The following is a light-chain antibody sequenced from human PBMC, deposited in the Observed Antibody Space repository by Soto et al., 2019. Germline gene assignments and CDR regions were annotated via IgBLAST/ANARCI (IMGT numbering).Light chain of an antibody. CDR3: QQYDNSIT. V-gene: IGKV3-20*01. Sequence: EIVLTQSPGTLSLSPGETATLSCRASQSVSSNNLAWYHQKPGQTPRLLIYGASSRATGIPDRFSGSGSGTDFNLTIIRLEPEDFAVYYCQQYDNSITFGQVTRLEIE. J-gene: IGKJ5*01. CDR2: GAS. CDR1: QSVSSNN.